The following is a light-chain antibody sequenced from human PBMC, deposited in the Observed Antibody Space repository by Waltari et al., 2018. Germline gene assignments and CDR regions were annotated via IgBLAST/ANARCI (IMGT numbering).Light chain of an antibody. Sequence: DIQMTQSPSTLSASVGDRVTITCRASQSISSWLAWYKQKPGKAPKLLIYDASSLGSGVPSRFSGSGSGTEFTLTISSLQPDDFATYYCQQYNSYSTFGQGTKVEIK. J-gene: IGKJ1*01. V-gene: IGKV1-5*01. CDR3: QQYNSYST. CDR2: DAS. CDR1: QSISSW.